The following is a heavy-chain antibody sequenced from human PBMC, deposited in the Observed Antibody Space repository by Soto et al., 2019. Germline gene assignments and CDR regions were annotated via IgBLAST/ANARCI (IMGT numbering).Heavy chain of an antibody. CDR2: IYYSGST. Sequence: QVQLQESGPGLVKPSQTLSLTCTVSGGSISSGGYFWSWIRQHPGKGLEWIGFIYYSGSTYYNPSLKSRVTISVDTSKNQFSLKLSSVTAADTAVYYCAREGAAPYYYYGMDVWDQGTTVTVSS. D-gene: IGHD6-6*01. J-gene: IGHJ6*02. V-gene: IGHV4-31*03. CDR3: AREGAAPYYYYGMDV. CDR1: GGSISSGGYF.